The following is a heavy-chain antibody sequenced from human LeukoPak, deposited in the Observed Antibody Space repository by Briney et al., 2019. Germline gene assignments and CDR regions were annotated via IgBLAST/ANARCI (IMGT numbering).Heavy chain of an antibody. V-gene: IGHV3-23*01. CDR1: GFTFSNYA. CDR2: VTSSGST. Sequence: GGXLRLSCAASGFTFSNYAMTWVRQAPGKGLEWVSAVTSSGSTYYADSVKGRFTISRDNSKNTLYLQVNSLRAEDTAVYYCARVRYDSTASYFDYWGQGTLVTVSS. CDR3: ARVRYDSTASYFDY. D-gene: IGHD3-22*01. J-gene: IGHJ4*02.